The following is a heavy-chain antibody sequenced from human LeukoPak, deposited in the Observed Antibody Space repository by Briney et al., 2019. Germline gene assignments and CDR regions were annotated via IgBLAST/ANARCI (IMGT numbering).Heavy chain of an antibody. CDR2: ISWNSGSI. CDR3: AKDMQATALCYFDY. D-gene: IGHD5-12*01. V-gene: IGHV3-9*01. J-gene: IGHJ4*02. Sequence: GGSLRLSCAASGFTFDDYAMHWVRQAPGKGLEWVSGISWNSGSIGYADSVKGRFTISRDNAKNSLYLQMNSLRAEYTALYYCAKDMQATALCYFDYWGQGTLVTVSS. CDR1: GFTFDDYA.